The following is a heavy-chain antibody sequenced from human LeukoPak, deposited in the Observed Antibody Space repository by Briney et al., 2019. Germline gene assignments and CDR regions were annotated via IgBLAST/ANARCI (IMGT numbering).Heavy chain of an antibody. J-gene: IGHJ4*02. CDR1: GFTFSSYS. D-gene: IGHD6-13*01. Sequence: GGSLRLSCAASGFTFSSYSMHWVRQAPGKGLEWVSAISGSGGSTYYADSVKGRFTISRDNSKNTLYLQMNSLRAEDTAVYYCAKVVAAALYYFDYWGQGTLVTVSS. CDR3: AKVVAAALYYFDY. CDR2: ISGSGGST. V-gene: IGHV3-23*01.